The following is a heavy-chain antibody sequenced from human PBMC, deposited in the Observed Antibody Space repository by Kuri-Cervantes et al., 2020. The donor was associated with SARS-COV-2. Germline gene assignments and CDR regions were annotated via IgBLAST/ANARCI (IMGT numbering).Heavy chain of an antibody. Sequence: GGSLRLSCAASGFACSNITLNWVRQAQGKGLEWVSSIGSSRGSKYFADSVKGRFTISRDNAEHSVYLQMSSLRADDTAVYYCARAGAYYDFWSGYGPFDYWGQGTRVTVSS. CDR3: ARAGAYYDFWSGYGPFDY. J-gene: IGHJ4*02. D-gene: IGHD3-3*01. CDR2: IGSSRGSK. V-gene: IGHV3-21*01. CDR1: GFACSNIT.